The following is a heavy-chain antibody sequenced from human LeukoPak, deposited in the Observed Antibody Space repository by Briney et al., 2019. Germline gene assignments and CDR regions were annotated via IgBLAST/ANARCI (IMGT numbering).Heavy chain of an antibody. Sequence: SETLSLTCTVSGGSISSGDYYWSWIRQPPGKGLEWIGYIYYSGSTNYNPSLKSRVTISVDTSKNQFSLKLSSVTAADTAIYYCARAVSGRFDYWGQGTLVTVSS. CDR2: IYYSGST. V-gene: IGHV4-30-4*01. CDR3: ARAVSGRFDY. D-gene: IGHD6-19*01. J-gene: IGHJ4*02. CDR1: GGSISSGDYY.